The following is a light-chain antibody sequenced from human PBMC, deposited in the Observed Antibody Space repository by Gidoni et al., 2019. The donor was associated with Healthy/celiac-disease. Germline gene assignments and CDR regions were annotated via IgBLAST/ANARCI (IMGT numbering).Light chain of an antibody. CDR1: QYLTSY. J-gene: IGKJ5*01. V-gene: IGKV1-33*01. Sequence: DIQMTPSPSSLSASVADRVTIPCQASQYLTSYLNWYQQKPGKAPKLLIYDASNLETGVPARFSGSGSGTDFTFTISSLQPEDFAIYYCQQYDNRPITFGQGTRLE. CDR3: QQYDNRPIT. CDR2: DAS.